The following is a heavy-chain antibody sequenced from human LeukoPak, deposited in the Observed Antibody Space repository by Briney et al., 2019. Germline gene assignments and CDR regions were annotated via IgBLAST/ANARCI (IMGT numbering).Heavy chain of an antibody. D-gene: IGHD2-2*01. V-gene: IGHV3-30*03. Sequence: GGSLRLSCAASGFTFSSYGVHWVRQAPGKGLEWVAVISYDGSNKYYADSVKGRFTISRDNSKNTLYLQMNSLRAEDTAVYYCARGSSSTSPIDYWGQGTLSPSP. CDR1: GFTFSSYG. CDR3: ARGSSSTSPIDY. CDR2: ISYDGSNK. J-gene: IGHJ4*02.